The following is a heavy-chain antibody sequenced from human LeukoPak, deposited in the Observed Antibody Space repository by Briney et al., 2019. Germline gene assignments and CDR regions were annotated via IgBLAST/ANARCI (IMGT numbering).Heavy chain of an antibody. CDR3: ARQRIFGVVTSYYFDY. D-gene: IGHD3-3*01. Sequence: GESLKISCQGSGYSLTSYWLGWVRQMPGKGLEWMGIIYPGDSDTRYSPSFQGQVTISADKSISTAYLQWSSLKASDTAMYYCARQRIFGVVTSYYFDYWGQGTLVTVSS. J-gene: IGHJ4*02. CDR1: GYSLTSYW. CDR2: IYPGDSDT. V-gene: IGHV5-51*01.